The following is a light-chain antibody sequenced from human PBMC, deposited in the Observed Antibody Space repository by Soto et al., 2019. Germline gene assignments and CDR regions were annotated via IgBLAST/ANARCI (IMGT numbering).Light chain of an antibody. CDR1: QSVSSY. CDR3: QHRMNWPLT. Sequence: ESVVTHSRATRALTQGERATLSCIASQSVSSYFLWYQQKPGQAPRLLIYDASNRATGIPARFSGSGSETDFTLTISSLEPEDFAVYYCQHRMNWPLTFGQVTRLEIK. J-gene: IGKJ5*01. V-gene: IGKV3-11*01. CDR2: DAS.